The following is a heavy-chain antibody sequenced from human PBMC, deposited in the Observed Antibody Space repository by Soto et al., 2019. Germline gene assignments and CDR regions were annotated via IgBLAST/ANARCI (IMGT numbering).Heavy chain of an antibody. CDR1: GFPFSSSW. Sequence: EVQLVESGGGLVQPGESLRLSCAASGFPFSSSWMQWVRQAPGKGLVWVSRINSDGSSTSYEGSVKGRFTISRDNTKNTLYLKMNSLRDEDTAVYYCVRTSLVVAAATREDYWGQGTLVTVSS. V-gene: IGHV3-74*01. D-gene: IGHD2-15*01. CDR3: VRTSLVVAAATREDY. J-gene: IGHJ4*02. CDR2: INSDGSST.